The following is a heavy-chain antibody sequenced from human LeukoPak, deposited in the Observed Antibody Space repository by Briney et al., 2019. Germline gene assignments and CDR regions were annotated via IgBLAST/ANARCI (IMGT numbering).Heavy chain of an antibody. CDR3: AKDRSWGCFDY. CDR2: ISGSGTST. CDR1: GFTFSSYT. J-gene: IGHJ4*02. Sequence: GGSLRLSCAASGFTFSSYTMSWVRQAPGKGLEWVSAISGSGTSTYYADSVKGRFTISRDNSKNTLYLQMNSLRAEDTAVYYCAKDRSWGCFDYWGQGTLVTVSS. V-gene: IGHV3-23*01. D-gene: IGHD7-27*01.